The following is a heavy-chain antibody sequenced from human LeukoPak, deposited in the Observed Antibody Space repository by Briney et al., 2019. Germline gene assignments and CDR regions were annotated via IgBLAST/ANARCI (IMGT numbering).Heavy chain of an antibody. CDR3: IRIRTREHQYGMDV. D-gene: IGHD1-26*01. CDR2: IDTVGNT. J-gene: IGHJ6*02. V-gene: IGHV3-13*01. CDR1: GFPFSNYD. Sequence: PGGSLRLSCGASGFPFSNYDMHWARQAPGKGLDWVSAIDTVGNTYYSGSVKGRFTISRENAQNSLFLQMNSPRDGDTALYYCIRIRTREHQYGMDVWGQGTTVTVSS.